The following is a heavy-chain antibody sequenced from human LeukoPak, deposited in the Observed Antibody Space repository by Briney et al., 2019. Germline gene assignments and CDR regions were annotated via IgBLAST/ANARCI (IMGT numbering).Heavy chain of an antibody. J-gene: IGHJ3*02. CDR3: ARPYLWGSYHDAFDI. D-gene: IGHD3-16*02. Sequence: ASVKVSCKASGYTFTAYYIHWVRQAPGQGLEWMGWINPNSGGTYYEQNFRGRVTMTRGTSISTAYMELSRLRSDDTAVYYCARPYLWGSYHDAFDIWGQGSMVTVSS. CDR1: GYTFTAYY. V-gene: IGHV1-2*02. CDR2: INPNSGGT.